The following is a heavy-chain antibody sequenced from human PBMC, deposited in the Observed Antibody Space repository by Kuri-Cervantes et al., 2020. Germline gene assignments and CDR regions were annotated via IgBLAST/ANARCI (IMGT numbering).Heavy chain of an antibody. CDR3: ARGPYDYVWGSYRWAFDYGMDV. CDR1: GYTFTSYD. D-gene: IGHD3-16*02. CDR2: MNPNSGNT. Sequence: ASVKVSCKASGYTFTSYDINWVRQATGQGLEWMGWMNPNSGNTGYAQKFQGRVTMTTDTSTSTANMELRSLRSDDTAVYYCARGPYDYVWGSYRWAFDYGMDVWGQGTTVTVSS. V-gene: IGHV1-8*01. J-gene: IGHJ6*02.